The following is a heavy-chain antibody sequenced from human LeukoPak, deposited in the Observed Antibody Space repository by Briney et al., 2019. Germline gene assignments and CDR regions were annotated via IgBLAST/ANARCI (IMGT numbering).Heavy chain of an antibody. CDR2: MNPNSGNT. CDR3: ARVLLRSGYYKT. D-gene: IGHD3-3*01. V-gene: IGHV1-8*01. Sequence: ASVKVSCKASGYTFTSYDINWVRQATGQGLEWMGWMNPNSGNTGYAQKFQGGVTMTRNTSISTAYMELSSLRSEDTAVYYCARVLLRSGYYKTWGQGTPVTVSS. CDR1: GYTFTSYD. J-gene: IGHJ1*01.